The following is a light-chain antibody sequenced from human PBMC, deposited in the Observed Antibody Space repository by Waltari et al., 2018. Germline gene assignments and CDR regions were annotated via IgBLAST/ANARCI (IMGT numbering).Light chain of an antibody. CDR1: QSIGSW. J-gene: IGKJ4*01. CDR2: KAS. V-gene: IGKV1-5*03. CDR3: QQYNDYSLT. Sequence: DIQMTQSPSTLSASVGDRVTITCRASQSIGSWLAWYQQKPGKAPKFLIYKASNLESVVPSRFSGSGSGTEFTLTISSLQPDDFATYYCQQYNDYSLTFGGGTKVEIK.